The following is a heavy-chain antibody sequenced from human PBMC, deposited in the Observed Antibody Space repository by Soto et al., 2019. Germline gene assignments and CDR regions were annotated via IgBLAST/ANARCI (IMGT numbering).Heavy chain of an antibody. CDR3: TPLALKYSSGWYESSD. V-gene: IGHV3-15*07. Sequence: EVQLVESGGGLVKPGGSLRLSCTASGFTFSNVWMNWVRQAPGKGLEWVGRIKSKTDGGTTDYAAPVKGRFTISRDDSKYTRSLQMNSLKTEDTAVYYCTPLALKYSSGWYESSDWGQGTLVTVSS. CDR1: GFTFSNVW. CDR2: IKSKTDGGTT. J-gene: IGHJ4*02. D-gene: IGHD6-19*01.